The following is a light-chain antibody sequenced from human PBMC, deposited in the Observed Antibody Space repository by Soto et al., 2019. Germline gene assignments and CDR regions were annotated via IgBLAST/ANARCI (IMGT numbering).Light chain of an antibody. J-gene: IGKJ1*01. CDR1: QSISSW. V-gene: IGKV1-5*01. CDR2: DAS. Sequence: DIQMTHSPSTLSASVGDRATITCRASQSISSWLAWYQQKPGKAPKLLIYDASSLESGVPSRFSGSGSGTEFTLTISSLQPDDFATYYCQQYNSYSPTFGQGTKVDIK. CDR3: QQYNSYSPT.